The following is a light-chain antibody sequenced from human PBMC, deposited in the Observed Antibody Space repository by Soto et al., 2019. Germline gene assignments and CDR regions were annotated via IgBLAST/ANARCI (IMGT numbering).Light chain of an antibody. V-gene: IGKV3-20*01. CDR3: QQYGSSPFT. CDR1: QSVSSSY. J-gene: IGKJ3*01. Sequence: EIVLTQSPGTLSLSPGEGATLSCRASQSVSSSYLAWYQQKPGQAPRLLIYGASSRATGIPDRFSGSGSGTDFTLTISRLEPEDFEVYYCQQYGSSPFTFGPGTKVDIK. CDR2: GAS.